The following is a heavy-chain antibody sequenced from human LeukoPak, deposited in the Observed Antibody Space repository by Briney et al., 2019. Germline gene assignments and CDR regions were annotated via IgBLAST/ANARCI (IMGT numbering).Heavy chain of an antibody. Sequence: GGSLRLSGAASGFTFSNYKMNWVRQAPGKGLEWVSYISSSGSIIYYSDSVKGRFTISRDDAKNSLYLQMNSLRAEDTAVYYCARDFGYFWGQGTLVTVSS. CDR1: GFTFSNYK. CDR2: ISSSGSII. V-gene: IGHV3-48*03. CDR3: ARDFGYF. J-gene: IGHJ4*02. D-gene: IGHD3-10*01.